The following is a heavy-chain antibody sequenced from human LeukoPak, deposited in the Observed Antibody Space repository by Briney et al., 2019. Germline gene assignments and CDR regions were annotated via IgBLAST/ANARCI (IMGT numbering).Heavy chain of an antibody. Sequence: GGSLRLSCAASGFTFSSYSMNWVRQAPGKGLEWVSYISSNSRYIYYADSVKGRFTISRDNAKNSLYLQMNSLRAEDTAVYYCARDVSHARVYGMDVWGQGTTVTVSS. CDR3: ARDVSHARVYGMDV. V-gene: IGHV3-21*01. J-gene: IGHJ6*02. CDR1: GFTFSSYS. CDR2: ISSNSRYI.